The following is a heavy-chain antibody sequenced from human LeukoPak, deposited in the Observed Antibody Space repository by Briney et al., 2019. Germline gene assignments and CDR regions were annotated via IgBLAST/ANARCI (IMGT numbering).Heavy chain of an antibody. J-gene: IGHJ4*02. V-gene: IGHV3-49*04. Sequence: GGSLRLSCAASGFTFSSYAMSWVRQAPGKGLEWVSFIRNKASGGTTEHAASVRGRFTTSRDDSKSIAYLQMNGLKTEDTALYYCTRDRIMTDFWGQGTLVTVSS. D-gene: IGHD2-15*01. CDR1: GFTFSSYA. CDR3: TRDRIMTDF. CDR2: IRNKASGGTT.